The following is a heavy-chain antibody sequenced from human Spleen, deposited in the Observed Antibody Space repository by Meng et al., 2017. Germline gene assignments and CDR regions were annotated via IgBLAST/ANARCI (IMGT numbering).Heavy chain of an antibody. J-gene: IGHJ3*01. CDR1: RYTLTELS. Sequence: ASVKVSCKASRYTLTELSMHWVRQAPGKGLEWMGGLDPEGGETINAQKFQGRVTMTKDTSTNTAYMELSRLRSKGSAVYYCATEFLYFVGPSFGSYAIDLWGQGTMVTVSS. D-gene: IGHD3-10*02. CDR2: LDPEGGET. V-gene: IGHV1-24*01. CDR3: ATEFLYFVGPSFGSYAIDL.